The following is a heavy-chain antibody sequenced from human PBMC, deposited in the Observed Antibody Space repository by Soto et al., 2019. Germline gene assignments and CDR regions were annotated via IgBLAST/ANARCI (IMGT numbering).Heavy chain of an antibody. V-gene: IGHV4-34*01. CDR1: GGSFSGYY. D-gene: IGHD6-6*01. CDR2: INHSGST. Sequence: QVQLQQWGAGLLKPSGTLSLTCAVYGGSFSGYYWSWIRQPPGKGLEWIGEINHSGSTNYNPSLTSRVTTLVDTSKKQFSLKLRYVTAADTAVYYCARVAALLYWDFDHWGRGTLVTVSS. J-gene: IGHJ2*01. CDR3: ARVAALLYWDFDH.